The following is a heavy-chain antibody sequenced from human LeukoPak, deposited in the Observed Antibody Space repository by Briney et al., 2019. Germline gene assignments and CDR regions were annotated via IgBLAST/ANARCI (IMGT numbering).Heavy chain of an antibody. J-gene: IGHJ5*02. V-gene: IGHV4-39*01. D-gene: IGHD5-24*01. CDR2: IYYSGST. CDR1: GGSISSSSYY. Sequence: SETLSLTCTVSGGSISSSSYYWGWIRQPPGKGLEWIGSIYYSGSTYYNPSLKSRVTISVDTSKNQFSLKLSSVTAADTAVYYCARRSTRWLQLGDWFDPWGQGTLVTVSS. CDR3: ARRSTRWLQLGDWFDP.